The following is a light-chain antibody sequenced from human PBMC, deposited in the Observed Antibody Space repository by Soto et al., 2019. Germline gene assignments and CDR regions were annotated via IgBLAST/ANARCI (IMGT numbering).Light chain of an antibody. Sequence: QSVLTQPPSVSGAPGQRVTISCTGSSSNIGAGYDVHWYQQLPGTAPKLLIYGDNNRPSGVPDRLSGSKSGTSASLAITGLQAADEADYYCQSYDSSLGSYVFGTGTKLTVL. J-gene: IGLJ1*01. CDR2: GDN. CDR3: QSYDSSLGSYV. CDR1: SSNIGAGYD. V-gene: IGLV1-40*01.